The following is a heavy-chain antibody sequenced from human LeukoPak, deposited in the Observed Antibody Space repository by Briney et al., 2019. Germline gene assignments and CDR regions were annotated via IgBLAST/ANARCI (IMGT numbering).Heavy chain of an antibody. CDR1: GFIFSSYW. V-gene: IGHV3-74*01. Sequence: GGSLRLSCAASGFIFSSYWMHWVRHAPGKGLAWVSRINTDGSSTSYADSVKGRFTISRDNSKNTLYLQMNSLRAEDTAVYYCAKEGAYYDILTGFSYDYYYMDVWGKGTTVTVSS. CDR3: AKEGAYYDILTGFSYDYYYMDV. D-gene: IGHD3-9*01. CDR2: INTDGSST. J-gene: IGHJ6*03.